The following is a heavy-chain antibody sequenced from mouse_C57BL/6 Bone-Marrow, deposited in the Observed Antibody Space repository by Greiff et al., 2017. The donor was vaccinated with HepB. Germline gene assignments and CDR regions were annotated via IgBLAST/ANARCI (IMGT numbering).Heavy chain of an antibody. CDR1: GFNIKDYY. CDR2: IDPEDGDT. J-gene: IGHJ3*01. V-gene: IGHV14-1*01. D-gene: IGHD1-1*01. Sequence: EVQLQQSGAELVRPGASVKLSCTASGFNIKDYYMHWVKQRPEQGLEWIGRIDPEDGDTEYAPKFQGKATMTADTSSNTAYLQLSSLTSEDTAVYYCTIYPSHYYGSSYGFAYWGQGTLVTVSA. CDR3: TIYPSHYYGSSYGFAY.